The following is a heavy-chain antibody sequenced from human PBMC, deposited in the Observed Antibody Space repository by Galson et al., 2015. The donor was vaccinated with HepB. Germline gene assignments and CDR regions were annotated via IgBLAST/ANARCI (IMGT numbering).Heavy chain of an antibody. D-gene: IGHD2-21*01. CDR1: GDSVSRNSAA. V-gene: IGHV6-1*01. CDR2: TYYRSKWYN. Sequence: CAISGDSVSRNSAAWNWIRQSPSRGLEWLGRTYYRSKWYNDYAVSVKSRITINPDTSKNQFSLQLKSVTPEDTAVYYCARAYCGPDCSYFDYWVQGTLVTVS. J-gene: IGHJ4*02. CDR3: ARAYCGPDCSYFDY.